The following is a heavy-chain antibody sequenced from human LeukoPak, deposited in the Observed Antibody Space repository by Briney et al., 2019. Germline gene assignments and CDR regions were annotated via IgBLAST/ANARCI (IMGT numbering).Heavy chain of an antibody. CDR1: GDSISSSDW. D-gene: IGHD6-19*01. Sequence: SETLSLTCAVSGDSISSSDWWSWVRPSPGKGLEWLGEIYHTGSTNYNPSLKSRVTISVDRSKNQFSLNLTSVTAADTAVYYGARRGAGGWYPLDSWGQGTLVTVSS. V-gene: IGHV4-4*02. J-gene: IGHJ4*02. CDR3: ARRGAGGWYPLDS. CDR2: IYHTGST.